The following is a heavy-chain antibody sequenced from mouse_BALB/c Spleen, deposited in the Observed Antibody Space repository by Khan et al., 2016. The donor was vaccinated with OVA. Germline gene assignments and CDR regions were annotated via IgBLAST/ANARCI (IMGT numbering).Heavy chain of an antibody. D-gene: IGHD2-13*01. Sequence: VQLQQSGAELMKPGASVKISCKATGYTFSSYWIEWVKQRPGHGLEWIGEILPGSGSTNYNEKFKGKATFTADTSSNTAYMHISRLTSEDSAVYDVARGGEGSYWGQGTLVTVSA. J-gene: IGHJ3*01. CDR1: GYTFSSYW. V-gene: IGHV1-9*01. CDR3: ARGGEGSY. CDR2: ILPGSGST.